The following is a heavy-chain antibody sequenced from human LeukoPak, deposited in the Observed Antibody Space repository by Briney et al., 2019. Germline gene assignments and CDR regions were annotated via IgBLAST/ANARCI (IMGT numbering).Heavy chain of an antibody. V-gene: IGHV3-23*01. CDR3: AKRGVGAQEFDY. CDR2: ISGSGGST. J-gene: IGHJ4*02. Sequence: ASLRLSCAASGFTFSSYAMSWVRQAPGKGLEWVSAISGSGGSTYYADSVKGRFTISRDNSKNTLYLQMNSLRAEDTAVYYYAKRGVGAQEFDYWGQGTLVTVSS. CDR1: GFTFSSYA. D-gene: IGHD1-26*01.